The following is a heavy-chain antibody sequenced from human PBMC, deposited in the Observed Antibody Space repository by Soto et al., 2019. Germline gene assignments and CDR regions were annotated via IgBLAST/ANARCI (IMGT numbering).Heavy chain of an antibody. CDR1: GFTVSSNY. J-gene: IGHJ1*01. CDR3: ARDRVESGYPEYFQH. Sequence: EVQLVESGGGLIQPGGSLRLSCAASGFTVSSNYMSWVRQAPGKGLEWVSVIYSGGSTYYADSVKGRFTISRDNSKNTLYLQMSGLIAEDTDVYYCARDRVESGYPEYFQHWGQGTLVTVSS. D-gene: IGHD3-22*01. V-gene: IGHV3-53*01. CDR2: IYSGGST.